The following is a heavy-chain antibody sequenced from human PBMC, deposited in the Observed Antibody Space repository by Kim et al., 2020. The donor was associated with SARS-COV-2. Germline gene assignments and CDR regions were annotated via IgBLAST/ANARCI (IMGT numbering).Heavy chain of an antibody. V-gene: IGHV3-30*01. CDR3: ARDYYDSSGYSNYGMDV. J-gene: IGHJ6*02. D-gene: IGHD3-22*01. Sequence: VQDRFTISRDHSKNTLYLQMNSLRAEDTAVYYCARDYYDSSGYSNYGMDVWGQGTTVTVSS.